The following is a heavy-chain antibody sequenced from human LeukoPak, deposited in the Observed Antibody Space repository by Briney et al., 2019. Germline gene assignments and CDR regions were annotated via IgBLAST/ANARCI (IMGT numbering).Heavy chain of an antibody. V-gene: IGHV4-61*08. J-gene: IGHJ4*02. CDR2: IYYSGST. CDR3: ARDSEEAALDY. Sequence: SETLSLTCTVSGGSFRGDYYWAWIRQPPGKGLEWIGSIYYSGSTNYNPSLKSRVTISVDTSKNQFSLKLSSVTAADTAVYYCARDSEEAALDYWGQGTLVTVSS. CDR1: GGSFRGDYY. D-gene: IGHD6-13*01.